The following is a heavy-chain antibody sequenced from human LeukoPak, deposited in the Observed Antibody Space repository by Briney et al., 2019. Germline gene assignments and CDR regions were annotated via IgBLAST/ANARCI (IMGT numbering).Heavy chain of an antibody. CDR3: ARALAGWLQLRAFDI. V-gene: IGHV3-53*01. CDR2: IYSGGST. CDR1: GFTVSSNY. J-gene: IGHJ3*02. Sequence: GGSLRLSCAASGFTVSSNYMSRVRQAPGKGLEWVSVIYSGGSTYYADSVKGRFTISRDNSKNTLYLQMNSLRAEDTAVYYCARALAGWLQLRAFDIWGQGTMVTVSS. D-gene: IGHD5-24*01.